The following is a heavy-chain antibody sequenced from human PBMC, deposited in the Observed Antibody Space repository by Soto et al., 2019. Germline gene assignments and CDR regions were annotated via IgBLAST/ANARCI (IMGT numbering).Heavy chain of an antibody. CDR1: GFTFNRYW. V-gene: IGHV3-7*03. Sequence: GGSLRLSCAASGFTFNRYWMSWVRQAPAKGLEWVANIKQDGSEKYYVASVKGRFTISRDNAKNSLYLQMNSLRAEDTAVYYCARDHSSSGYLDKHRYFDYWGQGTLVTVSS. CDR3: ARDHSSSGYLDKHRYFDY. CDR2: IKQDGSEK. D-gene: IGHD6-13*01. J-gene: IGHJ4*02.